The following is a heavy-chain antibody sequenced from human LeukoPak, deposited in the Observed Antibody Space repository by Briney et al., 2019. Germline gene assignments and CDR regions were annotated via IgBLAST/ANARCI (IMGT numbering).Heavy chain of an antibody. CDR3: ASSGYCISGSCSETYYYYGMDV. CDR1: GFTFSSYS. J-gene: IGHJ6*02. V-gene: IGHV3-48*02. D-gene: IGHD2-15*01. CDR2: ISSSSGTI. Sequence: SGGSLRLSCAASGFTFSSYSMNWVRQAPGKGLEWVSYISSSSGTIYYADSVKGRFTISRDNAKNSLYLQMNSLRDEDTAVYYCASSGYCISGSCSETYYYYGMDVWGQGTTVTISS.